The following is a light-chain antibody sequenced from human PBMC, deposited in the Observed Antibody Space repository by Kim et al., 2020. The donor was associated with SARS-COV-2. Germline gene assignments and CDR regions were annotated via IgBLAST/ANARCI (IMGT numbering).Light chain of an antibody. Sequence: SASVGDRVTITCRASQRISSWLAWYQQKPGKAPNLLIFAASSLQSGVPSRFSGSGSGTDFSLTISSLQPEDSATYYCQQANSFPYTFGQGTKLEI. CDR1: QRISSW. CDR3: QQANSFPYT. V-gene: IGKV1-12*01. J-gene: IGKJ2*01. CDR2: AAS.